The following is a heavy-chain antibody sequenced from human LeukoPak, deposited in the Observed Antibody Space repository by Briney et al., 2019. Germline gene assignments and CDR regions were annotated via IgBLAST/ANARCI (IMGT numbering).Heavy chain of an antibody. J-gene: IGHJ4*02. CDR2: IDWDDYK. V-gene: IGHV2-70*01. CDR1: GFSLSTSGMC. Sequence: SGPTLVNPTQTLTLTCTFSGFSLSTSGMCVSWNRQPPGKALEWLALIDWDDYKYYSTSLKTRLTISKDTSKNQVVLTMTNMDPVDTATYYCARSNYRSGWYDPQDYWGQGTLVTVSS. CDR3: ARSNYRSGWYDPQDY. D-gene: IGHD6-19*01.